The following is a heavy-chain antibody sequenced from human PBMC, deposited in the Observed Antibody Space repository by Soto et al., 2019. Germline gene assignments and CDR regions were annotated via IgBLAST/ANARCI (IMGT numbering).Heavy chain of an antibody. CDR2: ISAYNGNT. CDR1: GYTFTSYG. CDR3: AREGSITMVRGVIITLDY. J-gene: IGHJ4*02. V-gene: IGHV1-18*01. D-gene: IGHD3-10*01. Sequence: QVQLVQSGAEVKKPGASVKVSCKASGYTFTSYGISWVRQAPGQGLEWMGWISAYNGNTNYAQKLQGRVTMTTDTSTSKAYMELRSLRSDDTAVYYCAREGSITMVRGVIITLDYWGQGTLVTVSS.